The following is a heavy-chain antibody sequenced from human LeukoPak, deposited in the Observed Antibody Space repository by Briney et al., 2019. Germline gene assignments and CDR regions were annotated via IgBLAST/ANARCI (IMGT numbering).Heavy chain of an antibody. V-gene: IGHV3-30*18. Sequence: PGGSLRLSCAASGFTFSSYGMHWVRQAPGKGREWVAVISYDGSNKYYADSVKGRFTISRDNSKNTLYLQMNSLRAEDTAVYYCAKDRSSSWYETSAQDAFDIWGQGTMVTVSS. CDR2: ISYDGSNK. CDR3: AKDRSSSWYETSAQDAFDI. D-gene: IGHD6-13*01. J-gene: IGHJ3*02. CDR1: GFTFSSYG.